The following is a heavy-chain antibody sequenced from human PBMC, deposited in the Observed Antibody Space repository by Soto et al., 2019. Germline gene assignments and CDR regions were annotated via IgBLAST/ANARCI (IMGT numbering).Heavy chain of an antibody. CDR2: IRSKAYSRTA. Sequence: GASVKVSCKASGYTFGGYGVSCFRQAPGKGLEWIGFIRSKAYSRTAEYAASVRGRFIISRDDSEGIAYLQMNSLQNEDTGVYYCARDRNGWETRATYYDYWGPGTQVTAPQ. CDR1: GYTFGGYG. V-gene: IGHV3-49*03. D-gene: IGHD1-26*01. J-gene: IGHJ4*02. CDR3: ARDRNGWETRATYYDY.